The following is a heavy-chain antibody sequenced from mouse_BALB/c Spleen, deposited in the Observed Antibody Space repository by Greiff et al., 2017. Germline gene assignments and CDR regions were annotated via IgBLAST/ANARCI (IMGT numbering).Heavy chain of an antibody. D-gene: IGHD1-1*01. Sequence: VQLQQSGAELVRPGALVKLSCKASGFNIKDYYMHWVKQRPEQGLEWIGWIDPENGNTIYDPKFQGKASITADTSSNTAYLQLSSLTSEDTAVYYCASLPYYGSPSLLYFDYWGQGTTLTVSS. CDR1: GFNIKDYY. J-gene: IGHJ2*01. V-gene: IGHV14-1*02. CDR2: IDPENGNT. CDR3: ASLPYYGSPSLLYFDY.